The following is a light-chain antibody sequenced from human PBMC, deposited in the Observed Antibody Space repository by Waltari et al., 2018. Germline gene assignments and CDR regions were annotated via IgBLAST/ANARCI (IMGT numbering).Light chain of an antibody. CDR3: SSYTNRATLRV. J-gene: IGLJ1*01. Sequence: QSALAQPASVSGSPGQSLAIPCPRTSSDIVNSNYVPWYQQHPGNAPQLILYEVSDRPSGVSRRFSGSKAGNKATLTISGLQADDEADYYCSSYTNRATLRVFGTGTKVTVL. CDR1: SSDIVNSNY. CDR2: EVS. V-gene: IGLV2-14*01.